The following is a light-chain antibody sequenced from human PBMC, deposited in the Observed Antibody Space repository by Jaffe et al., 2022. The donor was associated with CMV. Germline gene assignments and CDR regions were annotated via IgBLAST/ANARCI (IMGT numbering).Light chain of an antibody. Sequence: DIQLTQSPSTLVASVGDRVTISCRASQTVTTWLVWYQQKPGKAPKLLIYKTSNLQSGVPSRFIGSGSGTQFTLTISSLQPDDFATYYCQQQTSVSSGPTFGGGTKVELK. CDR3: QQQTSVSSGPT. V-gene: IGKV1-5*03. CDR2: KTS. J-gene: IGKJ4*01. CDR1: QTVTTW.